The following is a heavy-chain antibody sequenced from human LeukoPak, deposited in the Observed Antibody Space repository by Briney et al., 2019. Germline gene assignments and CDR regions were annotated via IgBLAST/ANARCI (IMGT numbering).Heavy chain of an antibody. J-gene: IGHJ6*02. CDR1: GFTLSSYN. V-gene: IGHV3-21*04. CDR2: ISSGSSYI. CDR3: AKSGHYDFWIGLPGHLRNDHHYHLDV. Sequence: GGSLRLSCAASGFTLSSYNMKWVRQAPGKGLEWVSFISSGSSYIYYADSVKGRFTISRDNAKNSLYLQMNSLRAEDTAVYYCAKSGHYDFWIGLPGHLRNDHHYHLDVWGQGTTVTVSS. D-gene: IGHD3-3*01.